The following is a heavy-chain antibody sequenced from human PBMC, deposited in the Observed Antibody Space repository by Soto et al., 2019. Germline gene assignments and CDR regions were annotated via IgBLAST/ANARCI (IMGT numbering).Heavy chain of an antibody. CDR2: IYYSGST. V-gene: IGHV4-59*01. CDR1: GGSISGYY. J-gene: IGHJ5*02. D-gene: IGHD3-3*01. CDR3: ARVSRIFGVPGNWFDT. Sequence: PSETLSLTCTVSGGSISGYYWSWIRQPPGKGLEWIGYIYYSGSTNYNPSLKSRVTISVDTSKNQFSLKLSSVTAADTAVYYCARVSRIFGVPGNWFDTWGQGTLVTVSS.